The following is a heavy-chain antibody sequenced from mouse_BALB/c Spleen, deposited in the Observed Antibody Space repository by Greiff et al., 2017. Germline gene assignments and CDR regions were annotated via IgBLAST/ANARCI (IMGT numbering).Heavy chain of an antibody. V-gene: IGHV3-2*02. Sequence: ESGPGLVKPSQSLSLTCTVTGYSITSDYAWNWIRQFPGNKLEWMGYISYSGSTSYNPSLKSRISITRDTSKNQFFLQLNSVTTEDTATYYCARWIYYGYDEIYYAMDYWGQGTSVTVSS. D-gene: IGHD2-2*01. CDR2: ISYSGST. CDR1: GYSITSDYA. J-gene: IGHJ4*01. CDR3: ARWIYYGYDEIYYAMDY.